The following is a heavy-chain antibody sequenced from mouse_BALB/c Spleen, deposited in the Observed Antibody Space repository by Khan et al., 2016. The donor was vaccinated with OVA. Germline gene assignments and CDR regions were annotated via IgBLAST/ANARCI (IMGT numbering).Heavy chain of an antibody. CDR1: GFSLSSYG. J-gene: IGHJ4*01. V-gene: IGHV2-3*01. D-gene: IGHD1-1*01. CDR2: IWGDGST. Sequence: QVQLKQSGPGLVAPSQSLSITCTVSGFSLSSYGVNWVRQPPGKGLEWLGVIWGDGSTNYHSALVSRLIISKGNSKSQVFLQLNGLQTDDTATYYCAKFTPDYYSMDYWGQGTSVTVSS. CDR3: AKFTPDYYSMDY.